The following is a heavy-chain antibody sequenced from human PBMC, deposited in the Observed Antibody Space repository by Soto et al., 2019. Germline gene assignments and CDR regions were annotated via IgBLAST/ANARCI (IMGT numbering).Heavy chain of an antibody. CDR1: CGSISSSSYY. Sequence: SETLSLTCTVSCGSISSSSYYWGWIRQPPGKGLEWIGSIYYSGSTYYNPSLKSRVTISVDTSKNQFSLKLSSVTAADTAVYYCARGGYYYENSGQNAYDYWGQGILVTVSS. CDR3: ARGGYYYENSGQNAYDY. J-gene: IGHJ4*01. CDR2: IYYSGST. D-gene: IGHD3-22*01. V-gene: IGHV4-39*07.